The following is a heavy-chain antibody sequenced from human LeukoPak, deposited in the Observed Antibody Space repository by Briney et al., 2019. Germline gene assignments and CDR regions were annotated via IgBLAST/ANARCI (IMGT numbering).Heavy chain of an antibody. V-gene: IGHV1-69-2*01. D-gene: IGHD3-3*01. J-gene: IGHJ6*03. Sequence: ASVKISCKVSGYTFTDYYMHWVQQAPGKGLEWMGLVDPEDGETIYAEKFQGRVTITADTSTDTAYMELSSLRSEDTAVYYCARGFDFWSGYYYYYMDVWGKGTTVTVSS. CDR1: GYTFTDYY. CDR2: VDPEDGET. CDR3: ARGFDFWSGYYYYYMDV.